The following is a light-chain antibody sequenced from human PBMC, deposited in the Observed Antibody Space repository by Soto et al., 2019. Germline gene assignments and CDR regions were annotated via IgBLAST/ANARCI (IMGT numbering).Light chain of an antibody. J-gene: IGKJ1*01. CDR1: QSVSSSY. V-gene: IGKV3-20*01. CDR2: GAS. Sequence: EIVLTQSPGTLSLSPGERATLSCRASQSVSSSYLAWYQQKPGQAPRLFIYGASTRATGVPDRFSGSGSGTDFTLTISRLEPEDFAVYYCQQYGISPRTFGQGT. CDR3: QQYGISPRT.